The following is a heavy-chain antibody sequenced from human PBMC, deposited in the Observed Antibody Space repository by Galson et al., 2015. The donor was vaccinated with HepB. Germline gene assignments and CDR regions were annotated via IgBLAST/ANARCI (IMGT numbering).Heavy chain of an antibody. J-gene: IGHJ6*03. V-gene: IGHV3-49*03. CDR1: GFTFGDYA. CDR3: TKDSSGSRGYMDV. D-gene: IGHD3-22*01. Sequence: SLRLSCAASGFTFGDYAMSWFRQAPGKGLEWVGFIRSKAYGGTTEYAASVKGRFTISRDDSKSIAYLQMNSLKTEDTAVYYCTKDSSGSRGYMDVWGKGTTVTVSS. CDR2: IRSKAYGGTT.